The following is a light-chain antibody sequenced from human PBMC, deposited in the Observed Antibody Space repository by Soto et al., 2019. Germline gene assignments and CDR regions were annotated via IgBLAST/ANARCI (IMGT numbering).Light chain of an antibody. J-gene: IGKJ2*01. CDR1: QGISTY. V-gene: IGKV1-39*01. Sequence: DIQMTQSPSSLSASVGDRVTITCRASQGISTYLIWYQQRQRKAPKLLMYAASNLVSGVPSRFSGSGSGTEFTLTISSLQPEDFATYYCQQSYRTPYTFGQGTKLETK. CDR3: QQSYRTPYT. CDR2: AAS.